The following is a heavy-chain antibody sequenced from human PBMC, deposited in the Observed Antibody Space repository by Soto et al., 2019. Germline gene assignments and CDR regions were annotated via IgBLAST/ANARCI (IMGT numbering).Heavy chain of an antibody. CDR1: GFIFSSYN. CDR2: ISSGSSYI. Sequence: GESRGLYESTSGFIFSSYNMNWVRQAPGKGLEWVSSISSGSSYIYYADSVKGRFTISRDNAKNALYLQMNSLRAEDTAVYYCARDRGGYGEFEYWGQGTLVTVSS. J-gene: IGHJ4*02. V-gene: IGHV3-21*01. CDR3: ARDRGGYGEFEY. D-gene: IGHD5-12*01.